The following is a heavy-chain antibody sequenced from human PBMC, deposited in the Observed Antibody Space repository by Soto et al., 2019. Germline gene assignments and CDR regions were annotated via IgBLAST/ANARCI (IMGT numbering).Heavy chain of an antibody. D-gene: IGHD3-22*01. Sequence: ASVKVSCKASGYTFTSYYMHWVRQAPGQGLEWMGIINPSGGSTSYAQKFQGRVTMTRDTSTSTVYMELSSLRSEDTAVYYCVRVLDPSYYYDSSGYPDAFDIWGQGTMVTVSS. CDR3: VRVLDPSYYYDSSGYPDAFDI. CDR1: GYTFTSYY. J-gene: IGHJ3*02. CDR2: INPSGGST. V-gene: IGHV1-46*01.